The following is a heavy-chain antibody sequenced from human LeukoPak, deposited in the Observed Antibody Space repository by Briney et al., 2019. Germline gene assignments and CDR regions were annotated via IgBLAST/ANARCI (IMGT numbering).Heavy chain of an antibody. V-gene: IGHV4-4*07. J-gene: IGHJ6*03. CDR3: ARAFIRGYYTQLDYYYYMDV. CDR2: IYTSGST. Sequence: PSETLSLTCTVSGGSISSYYWSWIRQPAGKGLEWIGRIYTSGSTNYNPSLKSRVTMSVDTSKNQFSLKLSSVTAADTAVYYCARAFIRGYYTQLDYYYYMDVSSEGPTVTVSS. CDR1: GGSISSYY. D-gene: IGHD3-3*01.